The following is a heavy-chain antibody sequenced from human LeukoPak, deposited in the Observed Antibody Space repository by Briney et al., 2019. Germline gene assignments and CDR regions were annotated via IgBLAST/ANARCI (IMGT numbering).Heavy chain of an antibody. D-gene: IGHD4-11*01. V-gene: IGHV4-59*11. CDR3: ARETHDYRFVPTNSNFDY. CDR2: ISYTGST. Sequence: SKTLSLTCTVSGGSMRSHYWNWIRQPPGTGLEWIGYISYTGSTNYNPSLMSRLTMSVDTSKNQFSLKLSSVTAADTAVYYCARETHDYRFVPTNSNFDYWGQGTLVTVSS. J-gene: IGHJ4*02. CDR1: GGSMRSHY.